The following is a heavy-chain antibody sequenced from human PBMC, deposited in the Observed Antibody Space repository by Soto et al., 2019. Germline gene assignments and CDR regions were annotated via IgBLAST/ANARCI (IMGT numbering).Heavy chain of an antibody. V-gene: IGHV4-59*08. CDR1: GGSISSYY. CDR3: ARHYYFYFGMDG. Sequence: SETLSLTCTVSGGSISSYYWSWIRQPPGKGLEWIGYIYYSGSTNYNPSLKSRVTISVDTSKNQFSLKLSSVTAADTAVYYCARHYYFYFGMDGWGQGTTVTVSS. CDR2: IYYSGST. J-gene: IGHJ6*02.